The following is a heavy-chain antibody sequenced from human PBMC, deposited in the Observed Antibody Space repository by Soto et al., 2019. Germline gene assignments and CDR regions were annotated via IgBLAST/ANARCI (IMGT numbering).Heavy chain of an antibody. Sequence: EVQLVESGGGLVQPGRSLRLSCAASGFTFDDYAMHWVRQAPGKGLEWVSGISWNSGSIGYADSVKGRFTISRDNAKNSLYLQMNSLRAEDTAVYYCATGGWGWYFDYWGQGTLVTVSS. CDR1: GFTFDDYA. CDR2: ISWNSGSI. D-gene: IGHD6-19*01. J-gene: IGHJ4*02. CDR3: ATGGWGWYFDY. V-gene: IGHV3-9*01.